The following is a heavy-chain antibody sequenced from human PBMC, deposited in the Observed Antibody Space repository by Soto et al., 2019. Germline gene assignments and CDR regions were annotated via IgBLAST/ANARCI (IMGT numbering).Heavy chain of an antibody. J-gene: IGHJ4*02. V-gene: IGHV3-23*01. Sequence: GSLRLSCAASGFTFSNYAMIWVRQAPGKELEWVSTISSSGASTDYADSVKGRFTISRDNSQNTLNLQMNSLRAEDTAIYYCAKNQHAMAHDYWGPGTLVTVSS. CDR1: GFTFSNYA. CDR3: AKNQHAMAHDY. CDR2: ISSSGAST. D-gene: IGHD2-8*01.